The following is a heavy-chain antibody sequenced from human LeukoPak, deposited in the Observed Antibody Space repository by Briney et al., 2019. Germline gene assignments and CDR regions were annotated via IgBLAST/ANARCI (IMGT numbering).Heavy chain of an antibody. V-gene: IGHV3-48*03. CDR2: ISSSGSTI. J-gene: IGHJ6*03. Sequence: QSGGSLRLSCAASGFTFSSYEMNWVRQAPGKGLEWVSYISSSGSTIYYADSVKGRFTISRDNAKNSLYLQMNSLRAEDTAVYYCARTVSGSYSGYYMDVWGKGTTVTISS. CDR3: ARTVSGSYSGYYMDV. D-gene: IGHD1-26*01. CDR1: GFTFSSYE.